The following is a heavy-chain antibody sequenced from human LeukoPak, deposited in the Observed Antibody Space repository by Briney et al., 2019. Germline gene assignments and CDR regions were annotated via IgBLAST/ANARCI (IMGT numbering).Heavy chain of an antibody. CDR2: IYTSGST. D-gene: IGHD4-23*01. CDR3: ARGGLLHDAFDI. CDR1: GGSISSGSYY. J-gene: IGHJ3*02. V-gene: IGHV4-61*02. Sequence: PSQTLSLTCTVSGGSISSGSYYWSWIRQPAGKGLEWIGRIYTSGSTNYNPSLKSRVTISVDTSKNQFSLKLSSVTAADTAVYYCARGGLLHDAFDIWGQGTMVTVSS.